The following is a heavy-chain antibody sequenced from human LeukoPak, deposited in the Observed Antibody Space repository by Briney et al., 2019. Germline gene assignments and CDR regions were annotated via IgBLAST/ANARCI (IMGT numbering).Heavy chain of an antibody. J-gene: IGHJ4*02. CDR3: ARGGLRYFDWLHYFDY. Sequence: SETLSLTCAVYGGSFSGYYWSWIRQPPGKGLEWIGEINHSGSTNYNPSLKSRVTISVDTSKNQFSLKLSSVTAADTAVYHCARGGLRYFDWLHYFDYWGQGTLVTVSS. CDR1: GGSFSGYY. V-gene: IGHV4-34*01. CDR2: INHSGST. D-gene: IGHD3-9*01.